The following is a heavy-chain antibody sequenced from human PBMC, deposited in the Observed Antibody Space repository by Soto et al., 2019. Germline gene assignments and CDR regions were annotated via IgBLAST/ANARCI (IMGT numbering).Heavy chain of an antibody. D-gene: IGHD3-10*01. CDR2: IDYSGST. CDR3: ARAESRNYYGSGSYYNGPWGYWFDP. V-gene: IGHV4-31*03. Sequence: QVQLQESGPGLVKPSQTLSLTCTVSGGSISSGGYYWSWIRQHPGKGLEWIGYIDYSGSTYYNPSLRSRVTISVDTSKNQFSLKLSSVTAADTAVYYCARAESRNYYGSGSYYNGPWGYWFDPWGQGTLVTVSS. CDR1: GGSISSGGYY. J-gene: IGHJ5*02.